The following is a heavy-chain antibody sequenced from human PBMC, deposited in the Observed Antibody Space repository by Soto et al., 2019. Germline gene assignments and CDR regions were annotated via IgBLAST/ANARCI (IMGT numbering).Heavy chain of an antibody. CDR3: ARQIAAYYDFWSGYYTGAFDT. V-gene: IGHV4-39*01. CDR2: IYYSGST. J-gene: IGHJ3*02. CDR1: GGSSSSSSYY. Sequence: PLETLSLTCTVSGGSSSSSSYYWGWIRQPPGKGLEWIGSIYYSGSTYYNPSLKSRVTISVDTSKNQFSLKLSSVTAADTAVYYCARQIAAYYDFWSGYYTGAFDTWGQGTMVTVSS. D-gene: IGHD3-3*01.